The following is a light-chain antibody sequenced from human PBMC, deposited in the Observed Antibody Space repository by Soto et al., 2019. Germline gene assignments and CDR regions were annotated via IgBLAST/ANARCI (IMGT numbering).Light chain of an antibody. CDR1: QSVSSN. V-gene: IGKV3-15*01. J-gene: IGKJ4*01. CDR3: QQYNNWPPLT. Sequence: EIVMTQSPATLSVSPGERATLSCRASQSVSSNLAWYQQKPDQAPRLLIYGASTRATGIPARFGGSGSGTEFTLTISSLQSEDFAVYYCQQYNNWPPLTFGGGTKVEIK. CDR2: GAS.